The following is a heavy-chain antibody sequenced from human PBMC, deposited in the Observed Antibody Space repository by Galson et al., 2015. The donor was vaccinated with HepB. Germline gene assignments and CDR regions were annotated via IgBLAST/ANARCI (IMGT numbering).Heavy chain of an antibody. Sequence: SLRLSCAASGFTFSGSAMHWVRQASGKGLEWVGRIRSKANSYATAYAASVKGRFTISRDDSKNTAYLQMNSLKTEDTAVYYCTSRKRDYGDYDNWFDPWGQGTLVTVSS. D-gene: IGHD4-17*01. J-gene: IGHJ5*02. V-gene: IGHV3-73*01. CDR2: IRSKANSYAT. CDR3: TSRKRDYGDYDNWFDP. CDR1: GFTFSGSA.